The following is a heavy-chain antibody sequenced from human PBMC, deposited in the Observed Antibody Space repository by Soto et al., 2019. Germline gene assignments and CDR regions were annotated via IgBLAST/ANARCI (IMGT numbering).Heavy chain of an antibody. Sequence: GASVKVSCKASGGTFSSYAISCVRQAPGQGLEWMGGIIPIFGTANYAQKFQGRVTITADKSTSTAYMEMSSLRSEDTAVYYCARDGDKYGSGSYGGMDVWGQGTTVTVSS. CDR2: IIPIFGTA. D-gene: IGHD3-10*01. V-gene: IGHV1-69*06. J-gene: IGHJ6*02. CDR1: GGTFSSYA. CDR3: ARDGDKYGSGSYGGMDV.